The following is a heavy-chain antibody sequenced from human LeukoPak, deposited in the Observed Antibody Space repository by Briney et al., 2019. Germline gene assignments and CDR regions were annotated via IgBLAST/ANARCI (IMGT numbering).Heavy chain of an antibody. J-gene: IGHJ6*03. Sequence: IWLPQPAGKGREWMGRIKSKTKGGTTDQDASPKGRITISRDDSKNALYLQLNSLKTEDTGVYYCTRDRGGLAPDPEVRERVYHSIYMDVWGEGTAVTVSS. D-gene: IGHD3-10*01. V-gene: IGHV3-15*01. CDR3: TRDRGGLAPDPEVRERVYHSIYMDV. CDR2: IKSKTKGGTT.